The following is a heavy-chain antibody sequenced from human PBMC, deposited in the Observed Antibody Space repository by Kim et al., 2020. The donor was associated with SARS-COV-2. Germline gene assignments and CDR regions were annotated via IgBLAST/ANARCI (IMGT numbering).Heavy chain of an antibody. CDR3: ARPKSNYSDYSVDAFDI. J-gene: IGHJ3*02. Sequence: SETLSLTCTVSGGSISSGGYYWSWIRQHPGKGLEWIGYTYYSGSTYYNPSLKSRLTISLDTSKNQFSLKLSSVTAADTAVYYCARPKSNYSDYSVDAFDIWGQGTMVTVSS. CDR1: GGSISSGGYY. V-gene: IGHV4-31*03. CDR2: TYYSGST. D-gene: IGHD4-17*01.